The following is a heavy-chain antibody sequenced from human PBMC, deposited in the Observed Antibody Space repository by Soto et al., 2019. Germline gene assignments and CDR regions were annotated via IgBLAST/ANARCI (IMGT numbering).Heavy chain of an antibody. CDR2: MNPNSGNT. CDR1: GYTFTSYD. V-gene: IGHV1-8*01. D-gene: IGHD3-10*01. CDR3: GRQQSDVPRPGSVFGCAFDI. J-gene: IGHJ3*02. Sequence: ASVKVSCKASGYTFTSYDINWVRQATGQGLEWMGWMNPNSGNTGYAQKFQGRVTMTRNTSISTAYMELSSLRSEDTALYYCGRQQSDVPRPGSVFGCAFDIWGQGTMVTVSS.